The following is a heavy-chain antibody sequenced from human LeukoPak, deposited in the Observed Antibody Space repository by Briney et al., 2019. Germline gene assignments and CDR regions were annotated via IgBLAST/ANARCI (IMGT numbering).Heavy chain of an antibody. CDR2: IKQDGSEK. D-gene: IGHD3-16*01. Sequence: GGSLRLSCAASGFTFSSYWMSWVRQAPGKGLEWVANIKQDGSEKYYVDSVKGRFTISRDNAKNSLYLQMNSLRGEDTAVYYCARDFFCPYYYSGMDVWGQGTTVTVS. J-gene: IGHJ6*02. CDR1: GFTFSSYW. V-gene: IGHV3-7*05. CDR3: ARDFFCPYYYSGMDV.